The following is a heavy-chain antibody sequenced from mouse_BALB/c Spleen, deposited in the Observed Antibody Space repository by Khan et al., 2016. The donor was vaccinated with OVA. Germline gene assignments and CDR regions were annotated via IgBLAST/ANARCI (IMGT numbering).Heavy chain of an antibody. V-gene: IGHV1-76*01. CDR2: IYPGTDNT. J-gene: IGHJ2*01. CDR3: AREEALYYFAY. CDR1: GYTFTNYW. Sequence: QVQLQQSGAELVRPGASVKMSCKTSGYTFTNYWIHWVKQRSGQGLEWIARIYPGTDNTYYNEKLKDKATLTVDKSSSTAYMQLSSLTSEDSAVYFCAREEALYYFAYWGQGTTLTVSS.